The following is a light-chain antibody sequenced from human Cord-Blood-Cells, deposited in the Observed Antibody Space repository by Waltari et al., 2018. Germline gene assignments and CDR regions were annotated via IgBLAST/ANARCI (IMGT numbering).Light chain of an antibody. J-gene: IGKJ1*01. V-gene: IGKV1-5*01. CDR1: QSISSW. CDR2: DAS. Sequence: DIQMTQSPSTLSASVGDRVTITCRASQSISSWLAWYQQKPGKAPKLLIYDASSLESGVPSRVSGSGSGTEFTLTNSSLQPDDFATYYCQQDNSYSWTFGQGTKVEIK. CDR3: QQDNSYSWT.